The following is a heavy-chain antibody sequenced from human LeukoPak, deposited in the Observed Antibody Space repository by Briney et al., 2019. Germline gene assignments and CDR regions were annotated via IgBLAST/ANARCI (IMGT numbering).Heavy chain of an antibody. CDR2: IYTSGST. CDR1: GGSISSYY. V-gene: IGHV4-4*07. J-gene: IGHJ4*02. Sequence: SETLSLTCTVSGGSISSYYWSWIRQPAGKGLEWIGRIYTSGSTNYNPSLKSRVTMSVDTSKNQFSLKLSSVTAADTAVYYCARIPLYYDILTGYQPDYYFDYWGQGTLVTVSS. CDR3: ARIPLYYDILTGYQPDYYFDY. D-gene: IGHD3-9*01.